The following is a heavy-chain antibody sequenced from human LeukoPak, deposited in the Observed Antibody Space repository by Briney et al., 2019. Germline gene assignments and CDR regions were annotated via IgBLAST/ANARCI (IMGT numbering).Heavy chain of an antibody. Sequence: SETLSLTCSVIGGSISSYSWSWIRQPPGKGLEWIGYIYYSGSANYNPSLKSRVTISVDTSKNQFSLKLSSVTAADTAVYYCARGGYYGSGNDFRFDPWGQGTLVTVSS. CDR3: ARGGYYGSGNDFRFDP. CDR1: GGSISSYS. D-gene: IGHD3-10*01. J-gene: IGHJ5*02. V-gene: IGHV4-59*12. CDR2: IYYSGSA.